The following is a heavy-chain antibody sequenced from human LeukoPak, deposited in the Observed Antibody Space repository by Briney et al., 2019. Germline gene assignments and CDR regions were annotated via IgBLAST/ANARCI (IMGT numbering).Heavy chain of an antibody. D-gene: IGHD6-19*01. CDR2: INHRGST. J-gene: IGHJ4*02. Sequence: SETLSLTCAVFGGSFSDDYWSWIRQPPGKGLEWIGEINHRGSTNYNPFLKSRLTLSVDTSKNQVSLKLSSVTAAHTSVYYCARTARHPSRGWYTLDYWGQGTLVTVSS. CDR1: GGSFSDDY. CDR3: ARTARHPSRGWYTLDY. V-gene: IGHV4-34*01.